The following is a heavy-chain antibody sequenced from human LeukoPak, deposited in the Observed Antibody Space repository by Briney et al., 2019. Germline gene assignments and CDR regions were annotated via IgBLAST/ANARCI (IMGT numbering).Heavy chain of an antibody. J-gene: IGHJ4*02. V-gene: IGHV4-61*02. CDR2: IYTSGST. CDR1: GGSISSTNYY. D-gene: IGHD5-24*01. CDR3: AREPRDGYNSLDY. Sequence: SQTLSLTCTVSGGSISSTNYYWSWIRQPAGKGLEWIGRIYTSGSTNYNPSLKSRVTISVDTSKSQFSLKLSSVTAADTAVYYCAREPRDGYNSLDYWGQGTLVTVSS.